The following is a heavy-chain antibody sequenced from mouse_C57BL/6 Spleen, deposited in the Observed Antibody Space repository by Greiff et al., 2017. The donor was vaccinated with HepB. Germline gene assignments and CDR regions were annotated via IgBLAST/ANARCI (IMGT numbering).Heavy chain of an antibody. CDR1: GYTFTSYW. Sequence: QVQLQQSGAELVKPGASVKLSCKASGYTFTSYWMQWVKQRPGQGLEWIGEIDPSDSYTNYNQKFKGKATLTVDTSSSTAYMQLSSLTSEDSAVYYCARGDSSGMDYFDYWGQGTTLTVSS. J-gene: IGHJ2*01. D-gene: IGHD3-2*02. CDR2: IDPSDSYT. V-gene: IGHV1-50*01. CDR3: ARGDSSGMDYFDY.